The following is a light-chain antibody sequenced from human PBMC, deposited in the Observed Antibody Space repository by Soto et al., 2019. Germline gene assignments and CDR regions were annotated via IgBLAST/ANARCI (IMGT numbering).Light chain of an antibody. V-gene: IGKV1-5*01. Sequence: DIQMTQSTSTLSASVGDRVTITCRAGQSISSWLAWYQQKPGKAPKLLIYDASSLESGVPSRFSGSGSGTEFTLTISSLQPDDFATYYCQQYNSYPWTFGQGTKVDIK. CDR1: QSISSW. J-gene: IGKJ1*01. CDR3: QQYNSYPWT. CDR2: DAS.